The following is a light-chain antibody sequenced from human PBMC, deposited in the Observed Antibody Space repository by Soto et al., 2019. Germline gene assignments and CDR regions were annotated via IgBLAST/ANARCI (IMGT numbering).Light chain of an antibody. CDR1: QSVSSSY. V-gene: IGKV3-20*01. J-gene: IGKJ2*01. Sequence: EIVLTQSPGTLSLSPGERATLSCRASQSVSSSYLAWYQQKPGQAPRLLIYGASCRATGIPDRFSGSGSGTDFTLTISILEPEDFAVYFCQQYGNSPPNTFGQGTKVQIK. CDR3: QQYGNSPPNT. CDR2: GAS.